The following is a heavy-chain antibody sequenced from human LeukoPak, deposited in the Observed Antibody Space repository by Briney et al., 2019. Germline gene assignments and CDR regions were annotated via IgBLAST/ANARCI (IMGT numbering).Heavy chain of an antibody. D-gene: IGHD3-9*01. Sequence: ASVKVSCKASGYTFTSYYMHWVRQAPGQGLEWMGIINPSGGSTSYAQKFQGRVTMTRDTSTSTVYMELSSLRSEDTAVYYCARDRHYDILTGYHKNYFDCWGQGTLVTVSS. CDR2: INPSGGST. CDR3: ARDRHYDILTGYHKNYFDC. V-gene: IGHV1-46*01. CDR1: GYTFTSYY. J-gene: IGHJ4*02.